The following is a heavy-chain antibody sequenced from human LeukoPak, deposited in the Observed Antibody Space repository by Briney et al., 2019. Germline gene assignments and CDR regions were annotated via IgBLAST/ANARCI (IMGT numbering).Heavy chain of an antibody. CDR1: GYTFTSYG. Sequence: ASVKVSCKASGYTFTSYGISWVRQAPGQGLEWMGWIGAYNGNTNYAQKLQGRVTMTTDTSTSTAYMELRSLKSDDTAVYYCARDPDIVVVVAAKGTGRDWFDPWGQGTLVTVSS. J-gene: IGHJ5*02. D-gene: IGHD2-15*01. CDR2: IGAYNGNT. V-gene: IGHV1-18*01. CDR3: ARDPDIVVVVAAKGTGRDWFDP.